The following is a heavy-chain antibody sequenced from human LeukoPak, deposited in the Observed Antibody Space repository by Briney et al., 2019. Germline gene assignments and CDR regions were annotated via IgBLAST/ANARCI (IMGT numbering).Heavy chain of an antibody. Sequence: GGSLRLSCAASGFTFSNYAMSWVRQAPGKGLEWVSGITGLGTGTDYADSVKGRFTISRDNSRNRLYLQVDSLRVEDTAIYYCAKDPGGKDYLVMFYFDYWGQGTLVTVSS. D-gene: IGHD2-15*01. CDR1: GFTFSNYA. CDR3: AKDPGGKDYLVMFYFDY. CDR2: ITGLGTGT. V-gene: IGHV3-23*01. J-gene: IGHJ4*02.